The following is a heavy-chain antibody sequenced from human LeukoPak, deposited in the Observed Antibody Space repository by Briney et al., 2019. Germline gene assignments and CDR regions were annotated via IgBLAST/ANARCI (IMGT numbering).Heavy chain of an antibody. CDR2: ISIYSGNT. Sequence: GASVKVSCKASGYTFTSYYMHWARQAPGQGLEWMGWISIYSGNTNYAQKFQDRISMTTDTSTNTAYMELRSLKSDDTAVYYCARDPGGTWGFDYWGQGALVTVSS. V-gene: IGHV1-18*04. CDR1: GYTFTSYY. J-gene: IGHJ4*02. D-gene: IGHD7-27*01. CDR3: ARDPGGTWGFDY.